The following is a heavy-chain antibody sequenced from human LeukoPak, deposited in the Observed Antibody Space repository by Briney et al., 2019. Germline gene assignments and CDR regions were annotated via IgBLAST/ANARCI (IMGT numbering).Heavy chain of an antibody. V-gene: IGHV3-74*01. D-gene: IGHD3-10*01. CDR3: ARDRGHAFDI. CDR2: INNDGTST. CDR1: GFTFSSYW. J-gene: IGHJ3*02. Sequence: GGSLRLSCAASGFTFSSYWMHWVRQAPGKGLVWVSRINNDGTSTNYADSVKGRFTISRDNAKNTLYLQMNSLRAEDTAVYYCARDRGHAFDIWGQGTMVTVSS.